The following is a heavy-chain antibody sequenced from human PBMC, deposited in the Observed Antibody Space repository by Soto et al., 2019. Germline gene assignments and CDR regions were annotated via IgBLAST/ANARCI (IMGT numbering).Heavy chain of an antibody. D-gene: IGHD6-6*01. CDR3: AREYSNSPEAFDF. V-gene: IGHV4-61*03. CDR1: GVSVNSDDYY. J-gene: IGHJ4*02. CDR2: IYYTGST. Sequence: SETLSLTCTVSGVSVNSDDYYCSWIRQPPGKGLEWIGYIYYTGSTTYNPSLKSRVTISLDTSRNHFSLSLSSVTAADTAVFYCAREYSNSPEAFDFWGRGTLVTVSS.